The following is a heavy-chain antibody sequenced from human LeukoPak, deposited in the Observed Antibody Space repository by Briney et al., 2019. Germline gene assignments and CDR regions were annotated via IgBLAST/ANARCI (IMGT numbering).Heavy chain of an antibody. V-gene: IGHV5-51*01. J-gene: IGHJ4*02. D-gene: IGHD1-26*01. CDR3: ARRGSGTYSPFDL. CDR2: IFPGDSDT. CDR1: GYIFTYYW. Sequence: GESLKISCTVSGYIFTYYWIGWVRQMPGKGLEWMGIIFPGDSDTRYSPSFQGQVTISADKSINTAYLQWSSLKASDTAMYYCARRGSGTYSPFDLWGQGARVTVSS.